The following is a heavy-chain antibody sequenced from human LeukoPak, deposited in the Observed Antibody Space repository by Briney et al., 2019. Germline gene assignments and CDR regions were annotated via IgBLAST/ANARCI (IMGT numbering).Heavy chain of an antibody. Sequence: PGGSLRLSCAASGFTFSRDWMHWVRQGPGKGLVWGSRMNSDGSTTNYADSVKGRFTISRDNAKNTLYLQMNSLRGEDTAVYYCARDVVLAGTDAFDIWGQGTVVSVAS. CDR1: GFTFSRDW. J-gene: IGHJ3*02. V-gene: IGHV3-74*01. CDR3: ARDVVLAGTDAFDI. CDR2: MNSDGSTT. D-gene: IGHD6-19*01.